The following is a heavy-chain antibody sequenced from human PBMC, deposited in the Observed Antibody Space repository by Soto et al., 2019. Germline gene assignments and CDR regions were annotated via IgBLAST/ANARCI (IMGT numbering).Heavy chain of an antibody. CDR2: MNPNSGNT. CDR3: AYVGGPRSFDY. J-gene: IGHJ4*02. V-gene: IGHV1-18*01. Sequence: GVSVKVSCKASGYTFNSYDRKWVRQATGQGLEWMGWMNPNSGNTNYAQKLQGRVTMTTDTSTSTAYMELRSLRSDDTAVYYCAYVGGPRSFDYWGQGTLVTVSS. D-gene: IGHD3-16*01. CDR1: GYTFNSYD.